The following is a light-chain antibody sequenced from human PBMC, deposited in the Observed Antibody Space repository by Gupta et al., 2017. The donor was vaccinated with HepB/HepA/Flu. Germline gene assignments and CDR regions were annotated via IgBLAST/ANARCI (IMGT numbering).Light chain of an antibody. Sequence: ILCTQSPAPRSLSPGERATLSCRASQSVSSYLAWYQQKPGQAPRLLSYDASNRATGIPARFSGSGSGTDFTLTISSLEPEDFAVYYCQQRSNWPPLFTFGPGTKVDIK. J-gene: IGKJ3*01. CDR3: QQRSNWPPLFT. CDR1: QSVSSY. CDR2: DAS. V-gene: IGKV3-11*01.